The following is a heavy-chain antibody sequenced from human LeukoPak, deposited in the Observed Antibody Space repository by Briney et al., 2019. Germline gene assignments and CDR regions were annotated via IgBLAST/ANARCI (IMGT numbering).Heavy chain of an antibody. CDR1: GFTFSSYS. CDR3: VRVGSGWYFDN. V-gene: IGHV3-23*01. J-gene: IGHJ4*02. D-gene: IGHD6-19*01. CDR2: ISGSGDST. Sequence: PGGSLRLSCAASGFTFSSYSMAWVRQAPGKGLEWVSIISGSGDSTYFADSVKGRFTISRDNSKNTLFLQMNSLRAEDTAVYHCVRVGSGWYFDNWGQGALVTVSS.